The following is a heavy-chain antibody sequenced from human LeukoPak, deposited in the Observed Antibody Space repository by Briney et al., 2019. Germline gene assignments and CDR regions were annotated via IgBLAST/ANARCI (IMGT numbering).Heavy chain of an antibody. J-gene: IGHJ5*02. Sequence: SETLSHTCAVSGDSTFNHYDKCIRQPAGKGLEWIGRVDSNGRSNRNPSLKSRVTMSADTSKKQLSLKLTSVTAADTAVYYCARAGLTQYSMDNLFDHWGQGILVTVSS. V-gene: IGHV4-4*07. CDR1: GDSTFNHY. CDR3: ARAGLTQYSMDNLFDH. CDR2: VDSNGRS. D-gene: IGHD2/OR15-2a*01.